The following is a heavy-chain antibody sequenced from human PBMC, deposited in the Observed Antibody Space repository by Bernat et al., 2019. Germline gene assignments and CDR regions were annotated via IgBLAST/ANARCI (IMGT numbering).Heavy chain of an antibody. V-gene: IGHV3-33*03. D-gene: IGHD2-21*02. CDR3: ATRPRQTES. J-gene: IGHJ4*02. CDR2: IWYDGSNK. CDR1: GFTFSSYG. Sequence: QVQLVESGGGVVQPGRSLRLSCAASGFTFSSYGMHWVRQAPGKGLEWVAVIWYDGSNKYYADSVKGRFTNSRDNTKNSLYLEMNSLRGEDTAVYYCATRPRQTESWGQGTLVTVSS.